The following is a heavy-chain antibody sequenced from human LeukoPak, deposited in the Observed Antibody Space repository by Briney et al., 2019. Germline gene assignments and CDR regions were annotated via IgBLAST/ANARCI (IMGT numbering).Heavy chain of an antibody. V-gene: IGHV3-30*18. Sequence: GGSLRLSCAASGFTFSSYGMHWVRQAPGKGLEWVAVISYDGSNKYYADSVKGRFTISRDNSKNTLYLQMNSLRADDTAVYYCAKWEFYYASGSYFPLDYWGQGTLVTVSS. CDR3: AKWEFYYASGSYFPLDY. J-gene: IGHJ4*02. D-gene: IGHD3-10*01. CDR1: GFTFSSYG. CDR2: ISYDGSNK.